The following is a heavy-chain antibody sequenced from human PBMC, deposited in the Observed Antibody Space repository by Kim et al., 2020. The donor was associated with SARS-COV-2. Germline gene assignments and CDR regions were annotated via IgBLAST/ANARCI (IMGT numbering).Heavy chain of an antibody. CDR2: TYYRSKWYN. CDR1: GDSVSSNSAA. CDR3: AREPATYYYDSSGYYYGMDV. V-gene: IGHV6-1*01. Sequence: SQTLSLTCAISGDSVSSNSAAWNWIRQSPSRGLEWLGRTYYRSKWYNDYAVSVKSRITINPDTSKNQFSLQLNSVTPEDTAVYYCAREPATYYYDSSGYYYGMDVWGQGTTVTVSS. D-gene: IGHD3-22*01. J-gene: IGHJ6*02.